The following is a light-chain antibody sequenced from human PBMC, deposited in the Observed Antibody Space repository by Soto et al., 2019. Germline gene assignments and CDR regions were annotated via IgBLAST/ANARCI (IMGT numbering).Light chain of an antibody. CDR1: QTISSW. V-gene: IGKV1-5*03. Sequence: DIQMTQSPSTPSGSVGDRVTITCRASQTISSWLAWYQQKPGKAPKLLIYNASTLKSGVPSRFSGSGSGTEYTLTISSLQPDDFATYYCQHYNSYSEAFGQGTKVYIK. CDR2: NAS. J-gene: IGKJ1*01. CDR3: QHYNSYSEA.